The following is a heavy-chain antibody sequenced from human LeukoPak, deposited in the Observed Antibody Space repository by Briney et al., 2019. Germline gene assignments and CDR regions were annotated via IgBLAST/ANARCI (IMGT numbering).Heavy chain of an antibody. V-gene: IGHV1-69*04. D-gene: IGHD6-19*01. CDR1: GGTFSCYT. CDR2: IIPILGIA. Sequence: SVKVSCKASGGTFSCYTISWVRQAPGQGLEWMGRIIPILGIANYAQKFQGRVTITADKSTSTAYMELSSLRSEDTAVYYCARDSSGWYGNWFDPWGQGTLVTVSS. J-gene: IGHJ5*02. CDR3: ARDSSGWYGNWFDP.